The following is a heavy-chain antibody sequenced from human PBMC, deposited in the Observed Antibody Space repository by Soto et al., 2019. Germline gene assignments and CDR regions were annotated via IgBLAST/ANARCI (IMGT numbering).Heavy chain of an antibody. J-gene: IGHJ4*02. D-gene: IGHD5-12*01. CDR2: IYSGGTT. CDR1: GFTVSSTNY. Sequence: PGGSLRLSCVVSGFTVSSTNYMSWVRQAPGKGLEWVSVIYSGGTTFYADSVKGRFTIPRDNSKNTLYLQMNSLRAEDTAVYYCHGYGYWGQGTLVTVSS. CDR3: HGYGY. V-gene: IGHV3-53*01.